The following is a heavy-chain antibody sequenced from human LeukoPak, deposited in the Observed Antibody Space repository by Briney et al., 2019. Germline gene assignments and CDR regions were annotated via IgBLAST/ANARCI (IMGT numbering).Heavy chain of an antibody. CDR2: ISYDGSNK. D-gene: IGHD6-13*01. V-gene: IGHV3-30-3*01. CDR3: ARDQQQLVRLLFDY. Sequence: GRSLRLSCAASGFTFSSYAMHWVRQAPCKGLEWVAVISYDGSNKYYADSVKGRFTISRDNSKNTLYLQMNSLRAEDTAVYYCARDQQQLVRLLFDYWGQGTLVTVSS. J-gene: IGHJ4*02. CDR1: GFTFSSYA.